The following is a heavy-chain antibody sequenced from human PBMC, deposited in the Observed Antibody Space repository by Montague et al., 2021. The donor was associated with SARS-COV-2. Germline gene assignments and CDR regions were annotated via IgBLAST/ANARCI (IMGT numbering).Heavy chain of an antibody. Sequence: SETLSLTCTVSGGSISSSSYYWGWIRQPPGKGLEWIGSIYYSGSTYYNPPLKSRVTISVDTSKNQFFLKLSSVTAADTAVYYCARREEYYGSGSYPNWGQGTLVTVSS. J-gene: IGHJ4*02. CDR3: ARREEYYGSGSYPN. CDR2: IYYSGST. V-gene: IGHV4-39*01. CDR1: GGSISSSSYY. D-gene: IGHD3-10*01.